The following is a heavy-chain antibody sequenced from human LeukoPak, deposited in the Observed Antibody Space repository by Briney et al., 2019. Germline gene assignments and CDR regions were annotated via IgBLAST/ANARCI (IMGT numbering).Heavy chain of an antibody. V-gene: IGHV1-2*02. CDR2: INPNSGGT. CDR1: GYTFTGYY. J-gene: IGHJ5*02. Sequence: ASVKVSCKASGYTFTGYYMRWARQAPGQGLEWMGWINPNSGGTNYAQNFQGRVTMTRDTSISTAYMELSRLRSDDTAVYYCVRDDVSPWGQGTLVTVSS. CDR3: VRDDVSP.